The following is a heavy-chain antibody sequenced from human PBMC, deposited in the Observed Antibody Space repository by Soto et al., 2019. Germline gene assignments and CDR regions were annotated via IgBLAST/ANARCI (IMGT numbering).Heavy chain of an antibody. D-gene: IGHD3-22*01. CDR2: IYYSGST. J-gene: IGHJ5*02. V-gene: IGHV4-31*03. Sequence: SETLSLTCPVSGGSISSGCYYWSWIRQHPGKGLEWIGYIYYSGSTYYNPSLKSRVTISVDTSKNQFSLKLSSVTAADTAVYYCARDSSYDSSGYYWFDPWGQGTLVTVSS. CDR1: GGSISSGCYY. CDR3: ARDSSYDSSGYYWFDP.